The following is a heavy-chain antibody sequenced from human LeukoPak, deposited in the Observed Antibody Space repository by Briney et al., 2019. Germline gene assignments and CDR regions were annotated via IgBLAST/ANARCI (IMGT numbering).Heavy chain of an antibody. CDR3: ARTTTPHYYGSGSYALGY. Sequence: GGSLRLSCAASGFTFNTYAMHWVRQGPGKGLEWVAVISYDGSNKFYADSVKGRFTISRDNSKNTLYLQMSSLSAEGTAVYYCARTTTPHYYGSGSYALGYWGQGTLVTVPS. CDR1: GFTFNTYA. V-gene: IGHV3-30-3*01. D-gene: IGHD3-10*01. J-gene: IGHJ4*02. CDR2: ISYDGSNK.